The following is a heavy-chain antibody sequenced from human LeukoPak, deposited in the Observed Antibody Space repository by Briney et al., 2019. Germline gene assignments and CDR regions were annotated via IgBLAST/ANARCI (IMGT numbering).Heavy chain of an antibody. CDR3: ARGIWFDP. J-gene: IGHJ5*02. Sequence: GGSLRLSCAASRFTFISSEMNWVSQAPGKGLEWVSFINIGGGTIYYADSVKGRFTISRDNAKNSLYLQMNNLRAEDTAVYYCARGIWFDPWGQGTLVTVSS. CDR1: RFTFISSE. CDR2: INIGGGTI. V-gene: IGHV3-48*03.